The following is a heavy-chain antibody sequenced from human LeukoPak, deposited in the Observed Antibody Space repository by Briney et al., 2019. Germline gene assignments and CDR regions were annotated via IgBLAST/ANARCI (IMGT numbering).Heavy chain of an antibody. CDR1: GLTFSSYA. D-gene: IGHD3-22*01. Sequence: GGSLRLSCAVSGLTFSSYAMSWVRQAPGKGLEWVSALSGSGGSTYYADSVKGRFTISRDNSKNTLYLQMNSLRAEDTAVYYGAKADDSRGCSDLPLDSWGQGTLFTASS. J-gene: IGHJ4*02. CDR2: LSGSGGST. CDR3: AKADDSRGCSDLPLDS. V-gene: IGHV3-23*01.